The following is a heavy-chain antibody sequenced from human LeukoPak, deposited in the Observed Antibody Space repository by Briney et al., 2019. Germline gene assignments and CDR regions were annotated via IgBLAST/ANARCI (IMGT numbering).Heavy chain of an antibody. CDR1: GFTFTSYT. Sequence: GGSLRLSCAASGFTFTSYTMNWVRQAPGKGLEWVSSISSGSSFLKYADSVKGRFTISRDNAMNSLYLQMNSLRAEDTAVYFCARDNGWSADFWGQGTLVTVSS. CDR3: ARDNGWSADF. D-gene: IGHD2-15*01. CDR2: ISSGSSFL. J-gene: IGHJ4*02. V-gene: IGHV3-21*01.